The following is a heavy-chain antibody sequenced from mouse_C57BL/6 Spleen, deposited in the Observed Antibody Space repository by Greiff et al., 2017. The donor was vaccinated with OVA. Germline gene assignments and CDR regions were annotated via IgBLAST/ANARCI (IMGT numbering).Heavy chain of an antibody. Sequence: VQLQQSGPELVKPGASVKIPCKASGYTFTDYNMDWVKQSHGKSLEWIGDINPNNGGTIYNQKFKGKATLTVDKSSSTAYMELRSLTSEDTAVDDCARKGIYYGNPAWFAYWGQGTLVTVSA. CDR1: GYTFTDYN. CDR2: INPNNGGT. J-gene: IGHJ3*01. V-gene: IGHV1-18*01. CDR3: ARKGIYYGNPAWFAY. D-gene: IGHD2-1*01.